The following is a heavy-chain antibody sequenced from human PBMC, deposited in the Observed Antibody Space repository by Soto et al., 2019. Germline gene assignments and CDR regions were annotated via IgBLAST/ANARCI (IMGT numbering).Heavy chain of an antibody. CDR1: GFSFSTYA. CDR3: TRATFDV. Sequence: GGSLRLSCAVSGFSFSTYAMHWVRQAPGKGLEWLAIIWFDGVKEYYAESVRGRFTISIDNSKNTVFLQMDTVGAEDSALYYSTRATFDVWGQGTTVTVSS. V-gene: IGHV3-33*01. CDR2: IWFDGVKE. J-gene: IGHJ6*02.